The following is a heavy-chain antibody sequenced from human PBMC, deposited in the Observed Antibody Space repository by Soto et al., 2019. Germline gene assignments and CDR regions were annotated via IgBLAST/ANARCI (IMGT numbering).Heavy chain of an antibody. J-gene: IGHJ6*02. D-gene: IGHD2-21*02. CDR1: GGSISSGDYY. V-gene: IGHV4-30-4*01. CDR2: IYYSGST. Sequence: QVQLQESGPGLVKPSQTLSLTCTVSGGSISSGDYYWSWIRQPPGKGLEWIGYIYYSGSTYYNPSLKSRVTISVDTSKNQFSLKLSSVTAADTAVYYCAREMEDCGGDCYSPYYYYGMDVWGQGTTVTVSS. CDR3: AREMEDCGGDCYSPYYYYGMDV.